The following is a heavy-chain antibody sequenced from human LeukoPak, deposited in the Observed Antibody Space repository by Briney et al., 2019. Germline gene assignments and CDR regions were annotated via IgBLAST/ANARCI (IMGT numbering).Heavy chain of an antibody. CDR2: ITHSRSA. D-gene: IGHD3-3*01. CDR3: ARADVNYNLWSGFFDS. Sequence: PSDTLSLTCDVFGRSFRDYLWKWLLQPPWKGLEWIGEITHSRSANYKSSLKSRLSISIDTAKNHFSLKLSPVTAADTAVYYCARADVNYNLWSGFFDSWGQGTLVTVSS. J-gene: IGHJ4*02. CDR1: GRSFRDYL. V-gene: IGHV4-34*01.